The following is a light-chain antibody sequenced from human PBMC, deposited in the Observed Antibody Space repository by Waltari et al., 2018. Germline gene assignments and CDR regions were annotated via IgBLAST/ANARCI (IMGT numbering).Light chain of an antibody. CDR2: WAS. J-gene: IGKJ1*01. CDR3: QQYYTTPPT. CDR1: PSLLYHSDYKNF. V-gene: IGKV4-1*01. Sequence: IVMTQSPDSLAVSVGESATINCKSSPSLLYHSDYKNFLTGYQPNPGHPPKLLINWASTRESGVPDRFSGSGSGTDFTLTISSLQAEDVAVYYCQQYYTTPPTFGQGTKVEIK.